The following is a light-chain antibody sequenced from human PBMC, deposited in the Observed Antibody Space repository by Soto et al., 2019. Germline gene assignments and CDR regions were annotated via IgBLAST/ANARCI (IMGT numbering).Light chain of an antibody. Sequence: SYELTQPPSVSVAPGKTARITCGGNNIGSKSVHWYQQKPGQAPVLVIYYDSDRPSGIPERFSGSNSGNTATLTISRVEAWDEADYYCQVWDSSSDHAVFGGGTQLPVL. J-gene: IGLJ7*01. CDR1: NIGSKS. CDR3: QVWDSSSDHAV. V-gene: IGLV3-21*04. CDR2: YDS.